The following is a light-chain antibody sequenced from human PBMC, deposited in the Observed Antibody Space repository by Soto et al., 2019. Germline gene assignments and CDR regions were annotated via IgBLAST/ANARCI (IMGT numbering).Light chain of an antibody. CDR2: RAS. CDR3: QQYNNWPPHT. J-gene: IGKJ4*01. V-gene: IGKV3-15*01. Sequence: DIVMTQSPATLSASPGERATLSCRASQTVSINLAWYQCKPGQAPRLLIYRASSRATGIPARFSGSGSGTEFTLTINSLQSEDVAVYYCQQYNNWPPHTFGGGTKVEIK. CDR1: QTVSIN.